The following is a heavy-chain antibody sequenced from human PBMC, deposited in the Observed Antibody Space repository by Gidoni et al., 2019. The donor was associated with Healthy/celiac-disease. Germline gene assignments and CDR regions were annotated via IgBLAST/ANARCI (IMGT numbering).Heavy chain of an antibody. CDR3: ARAVAGHHDAFDI. CDR2: IYYSGST. CDR1: GGSISSGGYY. Sequence: QVQLQESGPGLVKPSQTLSLTCTVSGGSISSGGYYWSWIRQHPGKGLEWIGYIYYSGSTYYNPSLKSLVTISVDTSKNHFSLKLSSVTAADTAVYYCARAVAGHHDAFDIWGQGTMVTVSS. J-gene: IGHJ3*02. D-gene: IGHD6-19*01. V-gene: IGHV4-31*01.